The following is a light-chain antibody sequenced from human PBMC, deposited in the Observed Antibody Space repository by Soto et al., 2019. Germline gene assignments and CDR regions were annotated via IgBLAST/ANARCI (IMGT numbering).Light chain of an antibody. CDR1: QSVSSY. V-gene: IGKV3-20*01. J-gene: IGKJ1*01. Sequence: IGLTQSPATLSLSAGERATLSCRASQSVSSYLAWYQQKPGQAPRLLIYDASNRATGIPARFSGSGSGTEFTLTISRLEPEDFAVYYCEQYGSSPRTFGQGTKVDIK. CDR2: DAS. CDR3: EQYGSSPRT.